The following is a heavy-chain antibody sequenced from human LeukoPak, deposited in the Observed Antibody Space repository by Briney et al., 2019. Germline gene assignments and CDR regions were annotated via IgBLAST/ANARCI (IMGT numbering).Heavy chain of an antibody. CDR2: MNPNSGNT. CDR1: GYTFTSYD. V-gene: IGHV1-8*01. D-gene: IGHD3-3*01. CDR3: ARGLGRDFCSGYSFADY. Sequence: ASVKVSCKASGYTFTSYDINWVRQATGQGLEWMGWMNPNSGNTGYAQKFQGRVTMTRNTSISTAYMELSSLRSEDTAVYYCARGLGRDFCSGYSFADYWGQGTLVTVSS. J-gene: IGHJ4*02.